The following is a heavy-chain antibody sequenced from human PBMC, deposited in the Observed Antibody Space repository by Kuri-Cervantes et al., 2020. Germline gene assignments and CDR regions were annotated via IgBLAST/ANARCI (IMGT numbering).Heavy chain of an antibody. CDR2: ITTSSTCI. Sequence: GGSLRLSCAASGFTFSNFSMNWVRQAPGKGLECVSFITTSSTCISYADSVKGRFTISRDNSKNTLYLQMNSLRAEDTAVYYCAKDCRVVYERVVGLCYWGQGTLVTVSS. V-gene: IGHV3-21*01. D-gene: IGHD5/OR15-5a*01. CDR1: GFTFSNFS. J-gene: IGHJ4*02. CDR3: AKDCRVVYERVVGLCY.